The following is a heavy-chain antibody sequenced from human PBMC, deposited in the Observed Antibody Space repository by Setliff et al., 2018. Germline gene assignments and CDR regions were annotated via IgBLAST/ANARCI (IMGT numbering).Heavy chain of an antibody. J-gene: IGHJ4*02. Sequence: PGGSLRLSCAASGFCFSNARLSWVRQARRRGLEWVGRIKSKTEGGTPDYGTPVKGRFTIPRDNAKNSLYLQMDSLRAEDTAVYYCARWVFGSGWFLDYWGQGTLVTVSS. D-gene: IGHD6-19*01. V-gene: IGHV3-15*01. CDR2: IKSKTEGGTP. CDR1: GFCFSNAR. CDR3: ARWVFGSGWFLDY.